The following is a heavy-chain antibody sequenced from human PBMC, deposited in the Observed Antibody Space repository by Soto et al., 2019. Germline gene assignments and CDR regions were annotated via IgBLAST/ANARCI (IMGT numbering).Heavy chain of an antibody. Sequence: QVQLQQSGPGLVEPSGTLSLTCAVSGGSVNSPNWWNWVRQPPETGLEGIGEMHHSGSSNYNPSLKPRLTLSVDKSNNELSMNLNSVTAADTAIYYCGRANSSGSPIDSWGQGILVTVSS. CDR2: MHHSGSS. D-gene: IGHD6-19*01. CDR1: GGSVNSPNW. V-gene: IGHV4-4*02. CDR3: GRANSSGSPIDS. J-gene: IGHJ4*02.